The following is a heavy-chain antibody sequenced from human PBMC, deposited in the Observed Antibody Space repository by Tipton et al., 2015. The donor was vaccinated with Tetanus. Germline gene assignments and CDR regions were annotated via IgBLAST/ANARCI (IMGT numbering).Heavy chain of an antibody. V-gene: IGHV3-21*01. J-gene: IGHJ4*02. CDR2: ISSTSSYI. CDR1: GGSVSSSGYF. D-gene: IGHD1-26*01. CDR3: ATGRTLDY. Sequence: LSLTCTVSGGSVSSSGYFWGWIRQSPGKGLEWLSSISSTSSYIYYSDSVKGRFTVSRDNAKNSLSLQMKSLGDEDTAMYYCATGRTLDYWGQGTRVTVST.